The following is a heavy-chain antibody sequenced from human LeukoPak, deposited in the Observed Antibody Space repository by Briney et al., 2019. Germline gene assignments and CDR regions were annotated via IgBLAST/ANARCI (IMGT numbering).Heavy chain of an antibody. CDR1: GGTFSSYA. V-gene: IGHV1-69*13. D-gene: IGHD3-22*01. J-gene: IGHJ6*02. CDR2: IIPIFGTA. Sequence: ASVKVSCKASGGTFSSYAISWVRQAPGQGLEWMGGIIPIFGTANYAQKFQGSVTITADESTSTAYMELSSLRSEDTAVYYCARGLLSSGYHRRLYGVDVWGQGTTVTVSS. CDR3: ARGLLSSGYHRRLYGVDV.